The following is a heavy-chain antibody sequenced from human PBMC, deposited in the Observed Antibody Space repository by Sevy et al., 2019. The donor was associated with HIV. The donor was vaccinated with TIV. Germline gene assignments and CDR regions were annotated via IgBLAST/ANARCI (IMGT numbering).Heavy chain of an antibody. V-gene: IGHV3-33*01. Sequence: GSLRLSCAASGFTFSSYGMHWVRQAPGKGLEWVAVIWYDGSNKYYADSVKGRFTISRDNSKNTLYLQMNSLRAEDTAVYYCARADIVVVPAATQDYYYYYGMDVWGQGTTVTVSS. J-gene: IGHJ6*02. CDR1: GFTFSSYG. CDR2: IWYDGSNK. CDR3: ARADIVVVPAATQDYYYYYGMDV. D-gene: IGHD2-2*01.